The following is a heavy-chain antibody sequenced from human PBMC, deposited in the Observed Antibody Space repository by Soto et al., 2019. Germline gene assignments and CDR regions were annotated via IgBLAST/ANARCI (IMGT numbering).Heavy chain of an antibody. CDR1: GGSVSSGSYY. CDR3: ARSMVYGGDFHY. CDR2: IYYSGST. V-gene: IGHV4-61*01. J-gene: IGHJ4*02. D-gene: IGHD2-8*01. Sequence: QVQLQESGPGLVKPSETLSLTCTVSGGSVSSGSYYWSWIRQPPGKGLEWIGYIYYSGSTNYNPSLKSRVTISVDTSKNQFSLKLSAVPAADTAVYYCARSMVYGGDFHYWGQGTLVPVSS.